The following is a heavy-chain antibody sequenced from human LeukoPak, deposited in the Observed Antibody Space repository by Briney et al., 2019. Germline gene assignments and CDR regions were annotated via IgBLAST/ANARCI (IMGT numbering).Heavy chain of an antibody. D-gene: IGHD3-16*01. V-gene: IGHV3-21*01. CDR1: GFSFSDYD. CDR2: ISGRSSHV. Sequence: PGRSLRLSCSASGFSFSDYDMNWVRQAPGKGLEWVSAISGRSSHVYYGESVKGRFTISRDNAKNSLYLQLDSLGVEDTAVYYCGRAFPPLRTSSAGDLWGQGTLVTVSS. J-gene: IGHJ1*01. CDR3: GRAFPPLRTSSAGDL.